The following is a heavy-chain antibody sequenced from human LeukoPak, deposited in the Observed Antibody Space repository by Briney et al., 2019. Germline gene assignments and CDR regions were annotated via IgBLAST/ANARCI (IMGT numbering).Heavy chain of an antibody. J-gene: IGHJ4*02. CDR2: IRYDGSNK. Sequence: PGGSLRLSCAASGFTFSSYGMHWVRQAPGKGLEWVAFIRYDGSNKHYADSVKGRFTISRDNSKNTLYLQMNSLRAEDTAVYYCAKGAEQWPPRFYFDYWGQGTLVTVSS. CDR3: AKGAEQWPPRFYFDY. V-gene: IGHV3-30*02. D-gene: IGHD6-19*01. CDR1: GFTFSSYG.